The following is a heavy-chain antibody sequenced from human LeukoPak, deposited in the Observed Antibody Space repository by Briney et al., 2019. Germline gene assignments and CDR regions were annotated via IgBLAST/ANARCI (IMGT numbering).Heavy chain of an antibody. Sequence: GGSLRLSCAASGFTVSTVYMSWVRQAPGKGLEWVSVFYSRGGTYYAASVRGRFTISRDSSKNTLHLQMNSLRAEDTAIYYCARNSEKDIWGQGTLVTVSS. CDR2: FYSRGGT. J-gene: IGHJ4*02. CDR1: GFTVSTVY. V-gene: IGHV3-66*01. CDR3: ARNSEKDI.